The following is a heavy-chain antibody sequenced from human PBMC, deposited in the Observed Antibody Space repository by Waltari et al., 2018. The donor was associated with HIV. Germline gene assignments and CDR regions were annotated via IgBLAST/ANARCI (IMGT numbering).Heavy chain of an antibody. Sequence: EVYLVESGGGLVQPGGTLRLSCAVSGFTFDSYWMTWVRQGPGKGLEWVANINQDGSEMSSLESVKGRITIFRDTAKKLLFLQMTRLTDEDTAVYYCARGRGALDYWGQGALVIVSS. CDR3: ARGRGALDY. CDR2: INQDGSEM. J-gene: IGHJ4*02. V-gene: IGHV3-7*01. D-gene: IGHD5-12*01. CDR1: GFTFDSYW.